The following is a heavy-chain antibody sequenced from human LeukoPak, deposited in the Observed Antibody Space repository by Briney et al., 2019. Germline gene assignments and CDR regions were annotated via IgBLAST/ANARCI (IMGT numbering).Heavy chain of an antibody. CDR2: ISGSGGST. D-gene: IGHD1-26*01. V-gene: IGHV3-23*01. CDR3: ATLDSGSDYFDY. J-gene: IGHJ4*02. Sequence: GGSLRLSCAASGFTFSSYAMSWVRQAPGKGLEWVSAISGSGGSTYYADSMKGRFTISRDNSKNTLYLQMNSLRAEDTAVYYCATLDSGSDYFDYWGQGTLVTVSS. CDR1: GFTFSSYA.